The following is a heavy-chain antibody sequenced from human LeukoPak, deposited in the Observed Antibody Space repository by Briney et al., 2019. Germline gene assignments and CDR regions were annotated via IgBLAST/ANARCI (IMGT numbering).Heavy chain of an antibody. D-gene: IGHD6-19*01. Sequence: ASVKVSCKASGYTFTSCGISWVRQAPGQGLEWMGWISTYSGNTNYAQKYQGRVTMTTETSTSTAYMELRSLRSDDTAVYYCARDQQWLDPARHGFDYWGQGTLVTVSS. J-gene: IGHJ4*02. CDR1: GYTFTSCG. CDR3: ARDQQWLDPARHGFDY. V-gene: IGHV1-18*01. CDR2: ISTYSGNT.